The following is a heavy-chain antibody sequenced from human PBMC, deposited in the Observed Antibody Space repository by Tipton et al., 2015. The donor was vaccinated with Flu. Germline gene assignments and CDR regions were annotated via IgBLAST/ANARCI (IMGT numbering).Heavy chain of an antibody. Sequence: LRLSCAVYGGSFSGYYRSWIRQLPGKGLEWIGEINHSGSTNYNSSLKSRVTISVDTSKNQFSLKLSPVTAADTAVYYCARDWAWALRFDYRGQGALVTVSS. V-gene: IGHV4-34*01. D-gene: IGHD7-27*01. CDR2: INHSGST. J-gene: IGHJ4*02. CDR3: ARDWAWALRFDY. CDR1: GGSFSGYY.